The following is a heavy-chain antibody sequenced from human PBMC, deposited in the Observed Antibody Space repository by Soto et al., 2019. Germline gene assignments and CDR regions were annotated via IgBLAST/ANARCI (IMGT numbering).Heavy chain of an antibody. CDR1: GGSFSGYY. Sequence: QVQLQQWGAGLLKPSETLSLTCAVYGGSFSGYYWSWIRQPPGKGLEWIGEINHSGSTNYNPSLKSRVTISVDTSKNQFSLKLSSVNAADTAVYYCARTYSSSWSPFEYWGQGTLVPVSS. V-gene: IGHV4-34*01. J-gene: IGHJ4*02. CDR3: ARTYSSSWSPFEY. D-gene: IGHD6-13*01. CDR2: INHSGST.